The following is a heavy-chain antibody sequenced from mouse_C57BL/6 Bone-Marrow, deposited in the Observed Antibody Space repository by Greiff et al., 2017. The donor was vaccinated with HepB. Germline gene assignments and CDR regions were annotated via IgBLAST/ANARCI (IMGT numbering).Heavy chain of an antibody. V-gene: IGHV1-69*01. Sequence: QVQLQQPGAELVMPGASVKLSCKASGYTFTSYWMHWVKQRPGQGLEWIGEIDPSDSYTNYNQKFKGKSTLTVDKSSSTAYMQLSSLTSEDSAVYYCARSGWDPWFAYWGQGTRVTVSA. CDR1: GYTFTSYW. CDR3: ARSGWDPWFAY. D-gene: IGHD4-1*01. CDR2: IDPSDSYT. J-gene: IGHJ3*01.